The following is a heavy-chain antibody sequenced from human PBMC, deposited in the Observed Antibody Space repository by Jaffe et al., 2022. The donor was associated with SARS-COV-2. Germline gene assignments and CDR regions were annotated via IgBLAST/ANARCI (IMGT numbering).Heavy chain of an antibody. CDR2: IYWNDDK. CDR3: AHRLRPKDAFDI. J-gene: IGHJ3*02. D-gene: IGHD6-6*01. V-gene: IGHV2-5*01. CDR1: GFSLSTSGVG. Sequence: QITLKESGPTLVKPTQTLTLTCTFSGFSLSTSGVGVGWIRQPPGKALEWLALIYWNDDKRYSPSLKSRLTITKDTSKNQVVLTMTNMDPVDTATYYCAHRLRPKDAFDIWGQGTMVTVSS.